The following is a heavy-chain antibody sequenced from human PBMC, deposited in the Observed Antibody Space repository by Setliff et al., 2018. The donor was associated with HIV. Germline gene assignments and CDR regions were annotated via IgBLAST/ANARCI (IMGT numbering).Heavy chain of an antibody. V-gene: IGHV3-64D*09. D-gene: IGHD3-9*01. J-gene: IGHJ4*02. CDR2: ITSNMDST. Sequence: PGGSLRLSCSASGFKFSSYAMHWVRQAPGKGLEYVSAITSNMDSTYYGDPVKGRFTISRDNSKNTLYLQMNSLRADDTAIYYCVKDRTDILTGYGDHWGQGTQVTVSS. CDR3: VKDRTDILTGYGDH. CDR1: GFKFSSYA.